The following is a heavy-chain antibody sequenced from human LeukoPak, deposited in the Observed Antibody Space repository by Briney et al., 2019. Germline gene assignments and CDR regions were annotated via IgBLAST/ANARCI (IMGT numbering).Heavy chain of an antibody. CDR2: IYYSGST. V-gene: IGHV4-59*08. CDR1: GGSISSYY. Sequence: PSETLSLTCTVSGGSISSYYRSWIRQPPGKGLEWIGYIYYSGSTNYNPSLKSRVTISVDTSKNQFSLKLSSVTAADTAVYYCARILRPSGYYYGMDVWGQGTTVTVSS. J-gene: IGHJ6*02. D-gene: IGHD3-10*01. CDR3: ARILRPSGYYYGMDV.